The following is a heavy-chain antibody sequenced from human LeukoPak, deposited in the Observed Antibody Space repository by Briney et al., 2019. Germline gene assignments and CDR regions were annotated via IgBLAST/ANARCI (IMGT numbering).Heavy chain of an antibody. Sequence: ASVKVSCKASGYTFTSYGISWVRQAPGQGLEWMGWISAYNGNTNYAQKLQGRVTMTTDPSTSTAYMELRSLRSDDTAVYYCARSNRIAVAGYFDYWGQGTLVTVSS. CDR3: ARSNRIAVAGYFDY. CDR2: ISAYNGNT. V-gene: IGHV1-18*01. D-gene: IGHD6-19*01. CDR1: GYTFTSYG. J-gene: IGHJ4*02.